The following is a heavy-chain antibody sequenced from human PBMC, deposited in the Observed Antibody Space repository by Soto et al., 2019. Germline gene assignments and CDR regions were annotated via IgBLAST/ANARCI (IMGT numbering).Heavy chain of an antibody. CDR3: VRENMDYGDPPHFDY. D-gene: IGHD4-17*01. Sequence: QVQLVQSGAEVKKPGASVKVSCKASGYTFTSYGISWVRQAPGQGLEWMGWISAYNGNTNYAQKLQGRVTMTTDTSTSTAYMELRSLRSDDTAVYYCVRENMDYGDPPHFDYWGQGTLVTVSS. V-gene: IGHV1-18*01. CDR2: ISAYNGNT. J-gene: IGHJ4*02. CDR1: GYTFTSYG.